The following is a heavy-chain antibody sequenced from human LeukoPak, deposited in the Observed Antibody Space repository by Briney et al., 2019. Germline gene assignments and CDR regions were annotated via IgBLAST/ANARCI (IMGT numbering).Heavy chain of an antibody. CDR1: GGSISSYY. J-gene: IGHJ4*02. CDR3: ARHGYYGSGSYRGDGFDY. D-gene: IGHD3-10*01. V-gene: IGHV4-59*08. Sequence: PSETLSLTCTVSGGSISSYYWSWIRQPPGKGLEWIGYIYYSGSTNYNPSLKSRVTISVDTSKNQFSLKLSSVTAADTAVYYCARHGYYGSGSYRGDGFDYWGQGTLVTVSS. CDR2: IYYSGST.